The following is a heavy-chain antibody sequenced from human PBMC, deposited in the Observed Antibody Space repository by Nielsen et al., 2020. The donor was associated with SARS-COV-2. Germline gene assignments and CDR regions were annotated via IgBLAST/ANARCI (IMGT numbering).Heavy chain of an antibody. CDR1: GDSVSSNSAA. CDR2: TYYRSKWYN. J-gene: IGHJ5*02. CDR3: ARHSLRGGDPDP. D-gene: IGHD2-21*02. Sequence: SQTLSLTCAISGDSVSSNSAAWNWIRQSPSRGLEWLGRTYYRSKWYNEYAESVKSRITINPDTSRNQFSLQLISVTPEDTAVYYCARHSLRGGDPDPWGQGTLVTVSS. V-gene: IGHV6-1*01.